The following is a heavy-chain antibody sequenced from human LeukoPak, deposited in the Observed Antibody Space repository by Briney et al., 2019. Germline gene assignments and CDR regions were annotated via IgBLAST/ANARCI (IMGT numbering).Heavy chain of an antibody. J-gene: IGHJ3*02. D-gene: IGHD2-15*01. CDR1: GFTFSSYE. Sequence: GGSLRLSCAASGFTFSSYEMNWVRQAPGKGLEWVSYISRSGSTIYYADSVKGRFTISRDNAKNTLYLQMNSLRAEDTAVYYCARARCSGGSCYPDAFDIWGQGTMVTVSS. CDR2: ISRSGSTI. CDR3: ARARCSGGSCYPDAFDI. V-gene: IGHV3-48*03.